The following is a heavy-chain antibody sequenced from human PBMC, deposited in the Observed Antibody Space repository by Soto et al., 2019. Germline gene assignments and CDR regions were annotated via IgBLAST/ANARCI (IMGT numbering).Heavy chain of an antibody. V-gene: IGHV3-74*01. CDR1: GLIFSNYK. D-gene: IGHD3-16*01. CDR3: ARSTDPHMIDFDY. Sequence: GGSLRLSCAASGLIFSNYKMHWVRQAPGKGLVWVSRINTDGSIIDYADSVKGRFTVSRDNAKNTLYLQMNSLRADDTAVYYCARSTDPHMIDFDYWGQGTLVTVSS. CDR2: INTDGSII. J-gene: IGHJ4*02.